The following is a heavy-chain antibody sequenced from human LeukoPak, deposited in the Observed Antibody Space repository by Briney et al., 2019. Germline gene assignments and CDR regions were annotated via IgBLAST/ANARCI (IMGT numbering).Heavy chain of an antibody. D-gene: IGHD2/OR15-2a*01. CDR3: ARALSPHDYYYYMDV. Sequence: ASVKVSCKASGYTFTSYDINWVRQATRQGLEWMGWMNPNSGNTGYAQKFQGRVTTTRNTSISTAYMELSSLRSEDTAVYYCARALSPHDYYYYMDVWGKGTTVTVSS. CDR2: MNPNSGNT. J-gene: IGHJ6*03. CDR1: GYTFTSYD. V-gene: IGHV1-8*03.